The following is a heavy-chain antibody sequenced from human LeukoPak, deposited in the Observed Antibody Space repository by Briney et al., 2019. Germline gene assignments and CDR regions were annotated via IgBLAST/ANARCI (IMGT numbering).Heavy chain of an antibody. J-gene: IGHJ3*01. Sequence: GKSLRLSCAGSGFSFRSFAMNWVRQAPGKGLQWVALISYDGRNKNYADSVRGRFTISSDISNNTLFLQMDSLRGDDMAVYYCVRDQWLATSSAFDLWGQGTMVIVSS. D-gene: IGHD6-19*01. V-gene: IGHV3-30*04. CDR1: GFSFRSFA. CDR3: VRDQWLATSSAFDL. CDR2: ISYDGRNK.